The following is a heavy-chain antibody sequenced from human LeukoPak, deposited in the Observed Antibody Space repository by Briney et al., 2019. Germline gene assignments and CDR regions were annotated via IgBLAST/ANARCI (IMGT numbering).Heavy chain of an antibody. D-gene: IGHD2-21*01. CDR2: IIGDGSST. J-gene: IGHJ5*02. CDR3: ARDIRFGP. Sequence: PGGPLRLSCAASGFTFSNYWMHWVRHAPGKGLVWVSRIIGDGSSTNYADSVKGRFTISRDNAMNTLYLQMNSLRVEDTAVYYCARDIRFGPWGQGTLVTVSS. V-gene: IGHV3-74*01. CDR1: GFTFSNYW.